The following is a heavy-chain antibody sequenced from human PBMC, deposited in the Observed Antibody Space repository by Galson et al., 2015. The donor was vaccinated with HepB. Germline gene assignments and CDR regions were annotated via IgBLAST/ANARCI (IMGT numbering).Heavy chain of an antibody. J-gene: IGHJ6*03. D-gene: IGHD2-15*01. V-gene: IGHV4-30-4*01. CDR3: SREGYFPTRRCGRDHYYYDYMDV. CDR2: IYNSGST. Sequence: LSLTCTVSGGSISSGDYYWSWIRQPPGKGLEWIGHIYNSGSTQYNPSLKSRVTISVDASSNPFSLRLTSVTAAATAMYYCSREGYFPTRRCGRDHYYYDYMDVWGKGTTVTVSS. CDR1: GGSISSGDYY.